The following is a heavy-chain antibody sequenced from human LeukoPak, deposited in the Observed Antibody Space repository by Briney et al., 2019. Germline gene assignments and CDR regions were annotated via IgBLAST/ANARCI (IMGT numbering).Heavy chain of an antibody. CDR2: IDPSGGST. D-gene: IGHD5-18*01. Sequence: ASVKVSCRASGYTFTSYYMHWVRQAPGQGLEWMGIIDPSGGSTSYAQKFQGRVTMTRDTSTSTVYMELSSLRSEDTAVYYCARSRDGYSYGYNWFDPWGQGTLVTVSS. V-gene: IGHV1-46*01. CDR3: ARSRDGYSYGYNWFDP. CDR1: GYTFTSYY. J-gene: IGHJ5*02.